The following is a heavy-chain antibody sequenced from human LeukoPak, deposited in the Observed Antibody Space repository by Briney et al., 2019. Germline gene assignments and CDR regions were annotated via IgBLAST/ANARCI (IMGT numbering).Heavy chain of an antibody. CDR2: ISYDGSNK. D-gene: IGHD4-17*01. Sequence: GRSLRLSCAASGFTFSSYGMHWVRQAPGKGLEWVAVISYDGSNKYYADSVKGRFTISRDNSKNTLYLQMNSLRAEDTAVYYCAKVNGDYVLYYYYGMDVWGQGTTVTVSS. J-gene: IGHJ6*02. V-gene: IGHV3-30*18. CDR3: AKVNGDYVLYYYYGMDV. CDR1: GFTFSSYG.